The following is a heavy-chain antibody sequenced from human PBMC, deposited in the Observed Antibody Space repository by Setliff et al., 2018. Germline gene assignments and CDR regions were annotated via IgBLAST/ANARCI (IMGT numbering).Heavy chain of an antibody. V-gene: IGHV3-23*01. CDR2: ISGSGGST. Sequence: GGSMRLSCAASGFTFRSYAMSWVRQAPGKGLEWVSAISGSGGSTYYADSVKGRFTTSRDNSKNTLYLQMNSLRTEDTAVYYCAKDRRGYSYGLSDYCGQGTLVTFSS. D-gene: IGHD5-18*01. CDR3: AKDRRGYSYGLSDY. CDR1: GFTFRSYA. J-gene: IGHJ4*02.